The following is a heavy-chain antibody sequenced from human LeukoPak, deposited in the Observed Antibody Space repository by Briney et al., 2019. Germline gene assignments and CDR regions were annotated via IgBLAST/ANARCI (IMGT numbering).Heavy chain of an antibody. D-gene: IGHD3-10*01. Sequence: SETLSLTCAVYGGSFSGYYWSWIRQPPGKGLEWIGEINHSGSTNYNPSLKSRVTISVDTSKNQFSLKLSSVTAADTAVYYCARALQYGSGSYYNVRFDPWGQGTLVTVSS. CDR2: INHSGST. CDR1: GGSFSGYY. CDR3: ARALQYGSGSYYNVRFDP. J-gene: IGHJ5*02. V-gene: IGHV4-34*01.